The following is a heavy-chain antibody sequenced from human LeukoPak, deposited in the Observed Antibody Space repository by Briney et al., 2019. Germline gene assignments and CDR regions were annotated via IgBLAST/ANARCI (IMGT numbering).Heavy chain of an antibody. CDR1: GGSFSGYY. D-gene: IGHD3-3*01. V-gene: IGHV4-34*01. CDR2: INHSGST. CDR3: ARSLWDGVVIPTVRRAFQH. Sequence: PSETLSLTCAVYGGSFSGYYWSWIRQPPGKGLEWIGEINHSGSTNYNPSLKSRVTISVDTSKNQFSLKLSSVTAADTAVYYCARSLWDGVVIPTVRRAFQHWGQGTLVTVSS. J-gene: IGHJ1*01.